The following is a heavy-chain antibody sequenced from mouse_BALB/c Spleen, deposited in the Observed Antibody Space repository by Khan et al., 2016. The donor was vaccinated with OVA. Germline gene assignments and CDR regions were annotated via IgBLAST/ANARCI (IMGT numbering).Heavy chain of an antibody. Sequence: QVQLQQSGAELARPGASVKLSCKASGYNFSSYWMQWVKQRPGQGLEWIGAIYPGDGDTRYTQKFKGKATLTADKSSSTAYLQLSNLASEDSAVYDGARGTTVEAMDYWGQGTSVTVSS. J-gene: IGHJ4*01. D-gene: IGHD1-1*01. CDR1: GYNFSSYW. V-gene: IGHV1-87*01. CDR3: ARGTTVEAMDY. CDR2: IYPGDGDT.